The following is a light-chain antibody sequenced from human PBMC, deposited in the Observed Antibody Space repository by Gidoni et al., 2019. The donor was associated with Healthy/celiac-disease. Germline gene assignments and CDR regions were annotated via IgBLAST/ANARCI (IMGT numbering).Light chain of an antibody. CDR2: DNN. CDR3: GTWDSSLSAVV. J-gene: IGLJ2*01. V-gene: IGLV1-51*01. Sequence: QSVFTQPPSVSAAPGQKVTISCSGSSSNIGNNYVSWYQQLPGTAPKLLIYDNNKRPSGIPDLFSGSKSGTSATLGITGLQTGDEANYYCGTWDSSLSAVVFGGGTKLTVL. CDR1: SSNIGNNY.